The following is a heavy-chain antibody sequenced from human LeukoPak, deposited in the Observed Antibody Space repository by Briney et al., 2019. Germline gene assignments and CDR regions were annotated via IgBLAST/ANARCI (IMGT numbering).Heavy chain of an antibody. D-gene: IGHD3-10*01. V-gene: IGHV1-18*01. J-gene: IGHJ4*02. CDR3: ARDRYYYGSGSYWEPTVPLGY. CDR1: GYTFTSYG. Sequence: ASVKVSCKASGYTFTSYGISWMRQAPGQGLEWMGWISAYNGNTNYAQKLQGRVTMTTDTSTSTAYMELRSLRSDDTAVYYCARDRYYYGSGSYWEPTVPLGYWGQGTLVTVSS. CDR2: ISAYNGNT.